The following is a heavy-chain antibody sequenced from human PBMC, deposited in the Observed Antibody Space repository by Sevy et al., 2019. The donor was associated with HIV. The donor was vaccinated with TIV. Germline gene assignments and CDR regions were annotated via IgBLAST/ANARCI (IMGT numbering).Heavy chain of an antibody. CDR3: ASEKIVAEPGSVFDY. CDR2: NNPNSGGT. Sequence: ASVKVSCKASGYSFTDYYIHWVRQAPGQGLEWVGWNNPNSGGTYYAQKFQGRVSMTIDTSIGTAYMEMSRLASDDTAVYYCASEKIVAEPGSVFDYWGQGTLVTVSS. CDR1: GYSFTDYY. J-gene: IGHJ4*02. D-gene: IGHD6-13*01. V-gene: IGHV1-2*02.